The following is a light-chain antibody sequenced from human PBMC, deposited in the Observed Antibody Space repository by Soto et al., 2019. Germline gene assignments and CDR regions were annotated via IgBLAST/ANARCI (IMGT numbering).Light chain of an antibody. CDR2: KAS. V-gene: IGKV1-5*03. Sequence: DIQMTQSPSTLSASVGDRVTITCRASQSISSWLAWYQQKPGKAPKLLIYKASSLESGVPSRFSGSGSGTEFTLTISSLQPDDFATYYCKQYSSLWTFGPGTKVSIK. J-gene: IGKJ1*01. CDR3: KQYSSLWT. CDR1: QSISSW.